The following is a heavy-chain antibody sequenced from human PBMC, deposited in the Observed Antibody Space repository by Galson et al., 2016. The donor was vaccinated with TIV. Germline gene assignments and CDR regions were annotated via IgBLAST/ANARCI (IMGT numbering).Heavy chain of an antibody. CDR1: GASITSGDW. Sequence: TLSLTCAVSGASITSGDWWSWVRQPPGKGLEWIGEIHHGGNTNYSPSLKSRITISVDWSTNQFSLRLASMTAADTAVYYCVKNGDWARYEHHLWFDTWGQGILVAVSS. CDR2: IHHGGNT. V-gene: IGHV4-4*02. J-gene: IGHJ5*02. CDR3: VKNGDWARYEHHLWFDT. D-gene: IGHD2-21*02.